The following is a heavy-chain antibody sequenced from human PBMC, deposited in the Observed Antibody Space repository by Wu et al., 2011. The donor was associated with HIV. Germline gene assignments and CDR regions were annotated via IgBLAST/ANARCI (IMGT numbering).Heavy chain of an antibody. V-gene: IGHV1-8*02. CDR1: GNTFTGYY. Sequence: QVQLVQSGTEVKKPGASVKVSCKSSGNTFTGYYMHWVRQAPGQGLEWMGWMNPNSGNTGYAQKFQGRVTMTRNTSISTAYMELSSLRSEDTAVYYCAFRGGNWGYLNDYWGQGTLVTVSS. CDR2: MNPNSGNT. D-gene: IGHD7-27*01. CDR3: AFRGGNWGYLNDY. J-gene: IGHJ4*02.